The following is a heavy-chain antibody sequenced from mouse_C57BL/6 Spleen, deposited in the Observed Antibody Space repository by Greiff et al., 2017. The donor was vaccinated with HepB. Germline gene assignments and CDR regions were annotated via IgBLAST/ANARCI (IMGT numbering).Heavy chain of an antibody. CDR3: SRDDYGGFAY. V-gene: IGHV3-1*01. CDR2: ISYSGST. J-gene: IGHJ3*01. CDR1: GYSITSGYD. Sequence: DVQLQESGPGMVKPSQSLSLTCTVTGYSITSGYDWHWIRHFPGNKLEWMGYISYSGSTNYNPSLKSRISITHDTSKNHFFLKLNSVTTEDTATYYCSRDDYGGFAYWGQGTLVTVSA. D-gene: IGHD2-4*01.